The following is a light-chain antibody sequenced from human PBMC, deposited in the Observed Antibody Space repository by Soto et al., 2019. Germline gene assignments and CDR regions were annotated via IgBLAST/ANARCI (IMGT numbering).Light chain of an antibody. CDR2: HAS. CDR1: QSISSW. V-gene: IGKV1-5*01. CDR3: QQYNSYRT. J-gene: IGKJ1*01. Sequence: IQMNQSPSTLSAYVGDRVTITCRASQSISSWLAWYQQKPGKAPKLLIYHASSLESGVPSRFSGSGSGTDFTLTISSLQPDDFATYYCQQYNSYRTFGQGTKVDI.